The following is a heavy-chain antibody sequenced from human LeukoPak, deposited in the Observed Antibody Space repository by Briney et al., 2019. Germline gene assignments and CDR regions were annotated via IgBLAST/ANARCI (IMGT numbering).Heavy chain of an antibody. CDR1: GGSISSYY. V-gene: IGHV4-59*08. D-gene: IGHD4-17*01. J-gene: IGHJ4*02. Sequence: SETLSLTCTVSGGSISSYYWSWIRQPPGKGLEWIGYIYYSGSTNYNPSLKSRVTISVDTSKNQLPLKLSSVTAADTAVYYCAGLHGVTTVFDYWGQGTLVTVSS. CDR3: AGLHGVTTVFDY. CDR2: IYYSGST.